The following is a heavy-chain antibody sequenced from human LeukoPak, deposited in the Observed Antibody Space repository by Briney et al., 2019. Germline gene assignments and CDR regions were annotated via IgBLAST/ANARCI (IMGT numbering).Heavy chain of an antibody. J-gene: IGHJ5*02. CDR3: VRGYSYGWFDP. CDR1: GFTFSIYA. Sequence: TGGSLRLSCAASGFTFSIYAMSWVRQAPGKGLEWVSTISGSGGSTHYAASVTGRFTISRDNSKNTLNLQMNSLRAEDTAVYYCVRGYSYGWFDPWGKGTLVTVSS. D-gene: IGHD5-18*01. V-gene: IGHV3-23*01. CDR2: ISGSGGST.